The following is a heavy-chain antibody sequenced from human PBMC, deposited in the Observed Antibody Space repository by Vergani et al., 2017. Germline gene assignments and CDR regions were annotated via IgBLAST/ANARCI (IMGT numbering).Heavy chain of an antibody. CDR1: GDSISTSSYA. D-gene: IGHD2-21*01. Sequence: QMQLQESGPGLVKPSETLSLSCTVSGDSISTSSYAWGWIRQPPGKTLEWIGTGFYGGRTSYNPSLKSRVTLSLDTSKKQISLHLTSVTAADTAVYYCARHISVVRPSSMTAFDYWGQGTLVTVSS. CDR2: GFYGGRT. CDR3: ARHISVVRPSSMTAFDY. V-gene: IGHV4-39*01. J-gene: IGHJ4*02.